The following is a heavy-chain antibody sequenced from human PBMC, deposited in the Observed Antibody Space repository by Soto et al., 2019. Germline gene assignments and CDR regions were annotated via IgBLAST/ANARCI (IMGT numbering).Heavy chain of an antibody. D-gene: IGHD2-2*01. J-gene: IGHJ3*02. Sequence: GGSTYYADSVKGRFTISRDNSKNTLYLQMNSLRAEDTATYYCVKDLDVYCSSASCYGDAFDIWGQGTMVTVSS. CDR2: GGST. CDR3: VKDLDVYCSSASCYGDAFDI. V-gene: IGHV3-23*01.